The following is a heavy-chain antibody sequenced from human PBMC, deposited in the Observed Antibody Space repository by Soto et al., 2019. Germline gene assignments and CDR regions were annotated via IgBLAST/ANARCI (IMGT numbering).Heavy chain of an antibody. V-gene: IGHV3-23*01. CDR1: GFTFSNFA. J-gene: IGHJ6*03. Sequence: GGSLRLSCAASGFTFSNFAMSWVRHAPGKGLEWVSEITGSTGTTCYADSVRGRFIISRDNSKNTLHLQMNSLRAEDTAVYYCAKDTSSSTYYMDVWGKGSTVTVSS. CDR2: ITGSTGTT. D-gene: IGHD2-2*01. CDR3: AKDTSSSTYYMDV.